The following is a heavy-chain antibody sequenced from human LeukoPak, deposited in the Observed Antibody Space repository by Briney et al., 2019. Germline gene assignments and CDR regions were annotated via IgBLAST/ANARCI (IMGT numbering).Heavy chain of an antibody. CDR1: GYRFTSHG. J-gene: IGHJ4*02. D-gene: IGHD1-20*01. CDR2: ISCYDGNT. Sequence: GASVKVSCKASGYRFTSHGISWVRQAPGQGLEWMGWISCYDGNTNYAQKFQDRVTMTTDSSTSTAYMELSSLRSEDTAVYYCARVAGITGTTYDYWGQGTLVTVSS. CDR3: ARVAGITGTTYDY. V-gene: IGHV1-18*01.